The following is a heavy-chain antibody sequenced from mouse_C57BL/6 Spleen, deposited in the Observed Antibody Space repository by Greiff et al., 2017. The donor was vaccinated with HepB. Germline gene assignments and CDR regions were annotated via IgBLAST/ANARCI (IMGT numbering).Heavy chain of an antibody. CDR2: IYPRSGNT. CDR1: GYTFTSYG. CDR3: AKFMVTTGFAY. J-gene: IGHJ3*01. D-gene: IGHD2-2*01. V-gene: IGHV1-81*01. Sequence: VKLQESGAELARPGASVKLSCKASGYTFTSYGISWVKQRTGQGLEWIGEIYPRSGNTYYNEKFKGKATLTADKSSSTAYMELRSLTSEDSAVYFCAKFMVTTGFAYWGQGTLATVSA.